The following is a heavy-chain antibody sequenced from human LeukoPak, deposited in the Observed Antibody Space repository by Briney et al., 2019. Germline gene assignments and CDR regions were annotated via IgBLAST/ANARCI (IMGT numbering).Heavy chain of an antibody. Sequence: SETLSLTCAVYGGSFSGYYWSWIRQPPGKGLEWIGEINHSGSTNYNPSLKSRVTISVDTSKNQFSLKLSSVTAADTAVYYCARDYYDLHYYYMTSGAKGPRSPSP. CDR1: GGSFSGYY. V-gene: IGHV4-34*01. CDR2: INHSGST. J-gene: IGHJ6*03. CDR3: ARDYYDLHYYYMTS. D-gene: IGHD3-22*01.